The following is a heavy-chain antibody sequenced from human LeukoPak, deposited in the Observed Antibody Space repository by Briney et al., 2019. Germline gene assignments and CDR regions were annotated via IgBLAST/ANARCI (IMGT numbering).Heavy chain of an antibody. Sequence: SETLSLTCTVSGGSISGSGFYWGWIRQSSGMRLEYIGSVHHSGRTYYNPSLNSRVTISVDTSKNEFSLRLNSVTAADTAVYYCARPNTSGRSSIWDYWGQGALVTVSS. D-gene: IGHD6-19*01. CDR3: ARPNTSGRSSIWDY. J-gene: IGHJ4*02. CDR1: GGSISGSGFY. CDR2: VHHSGRT. V-gene: IGHV4-39*01.